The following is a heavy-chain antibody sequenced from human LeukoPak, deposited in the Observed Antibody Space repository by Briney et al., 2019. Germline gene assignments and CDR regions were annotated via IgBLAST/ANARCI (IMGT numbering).Heavy chain of an antibody. J-gene: IGHJ4*02. V-gene: IGHV3-30*18. D-gene: IGHD6-19*01. Sequence: GRSLRLSCAASGFTFSSYGMHWVRQAPGKGLEWVAVISYDGSNKYYADSVKGQFTISRDNSKNTVYLQMNSLRAEDTAVYYCAKTTIGYSSGRFPGWPVDYWGQGTLVTVSS. CDR2: ISYDGSNK. CDR3: AKTTIGYSSGRFPGWPVDY. CDR1: GFTFSSYG.